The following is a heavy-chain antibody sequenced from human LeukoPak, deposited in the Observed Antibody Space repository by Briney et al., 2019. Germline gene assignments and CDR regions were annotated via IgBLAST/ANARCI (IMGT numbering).Heavy chain of an antibody. CDR2: IYYSGST. CDR3: ARTPLLRYFDWLRHFDY. D-gene: IGHD3-9*01. V-gene: IGHV4-59*12. CDR1: GGSISSYY. J-gene: IGHJ4*02. Sequence: SETLSLTCTVSGGSISSYYWSWIRQPPGKGPEWIGYIYYSGSTNYNPSLKSRVTMSVDTSKNQFSLKLSSVTAADTAVYYCARTPLLRYFDWLRHFDYWGQGTLVTVSS.